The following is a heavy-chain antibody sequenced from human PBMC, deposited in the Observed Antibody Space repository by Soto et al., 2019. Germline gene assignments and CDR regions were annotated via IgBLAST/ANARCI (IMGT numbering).Heavy chain of an antibody. Sequence: PGASLKISCKGSGYSFTSYWIGWVRQMPGKGLEWMGIIYPGDSDTRYSPSFQGQVTISADKSISTAYLRWSSLKASDTAMYYCARHRFLYLRFLEWLPDYWGQGTLVTVSS. D-gene: IGHD3-3*01. CDR3: ARHRFLYLRFLEWLPDY. V-gene: IGHV5-51*01. J-gene: IGHJ4*02. CDR1: GYSFTSYW. CDR2: IYPGDSDT.